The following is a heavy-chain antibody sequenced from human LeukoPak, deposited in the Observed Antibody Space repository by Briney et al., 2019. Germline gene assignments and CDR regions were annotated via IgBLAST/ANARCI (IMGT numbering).Heavy chain of an antibody. CDR3: ARDRDSKSWYDY. V-gene: IGHV1-18*01. CDR1: GYTFINYG. J-gene: IGHJ4*02. Sequence: ASVKVSCKASGYTFINYGISWVRQAPGQGLEWMGWISTYNGNTNYAQKFQGRVTMTRDTSTSTAFMELRSLRSDDTALYYCARDRDSKSWYDYWGQGTLVTVSS. CDR2: ISTYNGNT. D-gene: IGHD6-13*01.